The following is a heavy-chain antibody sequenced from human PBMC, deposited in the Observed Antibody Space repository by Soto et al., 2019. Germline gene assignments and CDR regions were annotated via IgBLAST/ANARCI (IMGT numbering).Heavy chain of an antibody. CDR1: GCSISSYY. CDR3: ARLVAVAGTDWFDP. Sequence: QVQLQQSGPGLVKPSETLALTCSVSGCSISSYYLSCIRQPQGKVLVLIGYIYYSGSTNYNPSLKSRVTIPVDTYTIQFYLKQSSVTAADTAVYYCARLVAVAGTDWFDPWGQGTLVTVSS. D-gene: IGHD6-19*01. V-gene: IGHV4-59*08. CDR2: IYYSGST. J-gene: IGHJ5*02.